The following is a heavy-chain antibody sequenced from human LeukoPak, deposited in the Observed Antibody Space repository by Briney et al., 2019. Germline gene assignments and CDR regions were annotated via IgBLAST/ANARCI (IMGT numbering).Heavy chain of an antibody. D-gene: IGHD3-10*01. Sequence: PSETLSLTCTVSGGSISRSSYYWGWIRQPPGKGLEWIGSIYYSGSTYYNPSLKSRVTISVDTSKNQFSLKLSSVTAADTAVYYCARHLGNFGEPEYYFDYWGQGTLVSVSS. CDR1: GGSISRSSYY. V-gene: IGHV4-39*01. J-gene: IGHJ4*02. CDR2: IYYSGST. CDR3: ARHLGNFGEPEYYFDY.